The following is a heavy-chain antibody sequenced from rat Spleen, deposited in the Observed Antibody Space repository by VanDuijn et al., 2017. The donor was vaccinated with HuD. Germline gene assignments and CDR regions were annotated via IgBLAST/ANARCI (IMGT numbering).Heavy chain of an antibody. CDR3: TTGIQPRD. J-gene: IGHJ2*01. Sequence: EVQLVESGGGLVQPGRSMKVSCAASGFTFSNYYMAWVRQAPTKGLEWVASISPGGGNTYYRDSVKGRFTISRDDAKSTLYLQMDSLRSDDTATYYCTTGIQPRDWGQGVMVTVSS. CDR2: ISPGGGNT. V-gene: IGHV5-25*01. D-gene: IGHD2-2*01. CDR1: GFTFSNYY.